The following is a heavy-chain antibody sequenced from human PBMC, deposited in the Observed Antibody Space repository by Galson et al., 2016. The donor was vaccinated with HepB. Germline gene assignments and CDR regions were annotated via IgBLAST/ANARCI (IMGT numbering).Heavy chain of an antibody. D-gene: IGHD6-19*01. CDR3: ARQWLADRGWFDP. J-gene: IGHJ5*02. V-gene: IGHV1-69*06. CDR1: GGTFSSDT. Sequence: SVKVSCKASGGTFSSDTISWVRQAPGQGLEWMGGITPISGTSNYAQKFQGRVTISADKSASTAYMELSSLRSEDTAVYYCARQWLADRGWFDPWGQGTLGTVAS. CDR2: ITPISGTS.